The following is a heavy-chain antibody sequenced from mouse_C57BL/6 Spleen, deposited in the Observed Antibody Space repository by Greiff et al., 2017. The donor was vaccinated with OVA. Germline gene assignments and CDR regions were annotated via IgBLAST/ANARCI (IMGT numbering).Heavy chain of an antibody. Sequence: VQLQESGPELVKPGASVKISCKASGYAFSSFWLNWVKQRPGKGLEWIGRIYPGDGDTNYHGKFKGKATMTADKASSTAYMQLCSLSSEDSAVYFCSGYSLYYYAIDYWGQGTSVTVSS. D-gene: IGHD2-3*01. CDR2: IYPGDGDT. J-gene: IGHJ4*01. CDR3: SGYSLYYYAIDY. CDR1: GYAFSSFW. V-gene: IGHV1-82*01.